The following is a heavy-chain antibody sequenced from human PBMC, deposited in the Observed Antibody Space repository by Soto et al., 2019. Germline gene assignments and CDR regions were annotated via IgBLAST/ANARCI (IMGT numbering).Heavy chain of an antibody. CDR2: ISSSSTYI. CDR1: GFSFSNYA. Sequence: EVQLVESGGGLVKPGGSLRLSCAASGFSFSNYAMNWVRQAPGEGLEWVSSISSSSTYIYYADSIQGRFTISRDNARNSLSLQLSSLRVENTAVNYGAGGYRGVPSQYEVNDAFDIWGQGTVVTVSS. D-gene: IGHD3-10*01. CDR3: AGGYRGVPSQYEVNDAFDI. J-gene: IGHJ3*02. V-gene: IGHV3-21*01.